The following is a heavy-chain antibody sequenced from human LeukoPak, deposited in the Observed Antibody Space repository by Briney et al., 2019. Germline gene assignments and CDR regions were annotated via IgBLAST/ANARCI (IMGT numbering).Heavy chain of an antibody. D-gene: IGHD3-9*01. V-gene: IGHV4-31*03. CDR2: IYYSGST. CDR3: ARGHYDILTGYLGY. Sequence: SETLSLTCTVSGGSISSGGYYWSWIRQHPGKGLEWIGYIYYSGSTYYNPSPKSRVTISVDTSKNQFSLKLSSVTAADTAVYYCARGHYDILTGYLGYWGQGTLVTVSS. J-gene: IGHJ4*02. CDR1: GGSISSGGYY.